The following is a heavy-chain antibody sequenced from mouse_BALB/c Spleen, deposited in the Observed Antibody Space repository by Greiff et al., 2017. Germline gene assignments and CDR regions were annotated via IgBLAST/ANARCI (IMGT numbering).Heavy chain of an antibody. J-gene: IGHJ1*01. CDR3: ARWIYYDYYWYFDV. CDR1: GYAFSSYW. CDR2: IYPGDGDT. V-gene: IGHV1-80*01. Sequence: QVQLKDSGAELVRPGSSVKISCKASGYAFSSYWMNWVKQRPGQGLEWIGQIYPGDGDTNYNGKFKGKATLTADKSSSTAYMQLSSLTSEDSAVYFCARWIYYDYYWYFDVWGAGTTVTVSS. D-gene: IGHD2-4*01.